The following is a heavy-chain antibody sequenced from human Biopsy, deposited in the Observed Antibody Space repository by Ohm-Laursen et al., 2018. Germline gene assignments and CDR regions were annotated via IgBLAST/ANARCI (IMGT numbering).Heavy chain of an antibody. D-gene: IGHD5-24*01. Sequence: SSVKVSCKASGNTFATYHIHWVRQAPGQGLEWMGVISPSGTTTSFSQKFQGRITMTRDTSTGTVYMDLNSLGSEDTAVYYCARAGVGSDGTDSYYYGMDVWGPGTTVTVSS. J-gene: IGHJ6*02. V-gene: IGHV1-46*01. CDR1: GNTFATYH. CDR2: ISPSGTTT. CDR3: ARAGVGSDGTDSYYYGMDV.